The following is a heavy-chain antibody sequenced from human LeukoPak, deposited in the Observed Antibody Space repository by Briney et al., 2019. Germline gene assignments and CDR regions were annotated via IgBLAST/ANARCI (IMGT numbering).Heavy chain of an antibody. CDR3: VGSSWYKLDY. CDR2: ISGYNGNT. Sequence: ASVKVSCKASGYTFTGNGITWVRQAPGQGLEWMGWISGYNGNTVYAQMFQGRVTMTTDTSTSTAYMELRSLRSDDTAVYYCVGSSWYKLDYWGQGTLVTVSS. V-gene: IGHV1-18*01. J-gene: IGHJ4*02. CDR1: GYTFTGNG. D-gene: IGHD6-13*01.